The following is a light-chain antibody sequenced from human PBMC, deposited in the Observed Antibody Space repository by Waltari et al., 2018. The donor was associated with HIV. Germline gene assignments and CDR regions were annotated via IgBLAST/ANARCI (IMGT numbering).Light chain of an antibody. CDR3: NSYAGSNNPYV. J-gene: IGLJ1*01. CDR1: RRDVGGYNY. V-gene: IGLV2-8*01. CDR2: EVT. Sequence: QSALTQPPSASGSPGQSVTISCTGTRRDVGGYNYFSWYQQYPGKAPKLMIYEVTKRPSGVPDRFSGSKSGNTASLTVSGLQAEDEADYYCNSYAGSNNPYVFGTGTKVTVL.